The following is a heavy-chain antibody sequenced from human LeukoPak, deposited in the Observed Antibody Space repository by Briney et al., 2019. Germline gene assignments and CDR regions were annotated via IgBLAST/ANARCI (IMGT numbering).Heavy chain of an antibody. V-gene: IGHV4-34*01. CDR1: GGSFSNFY. D-gene: IGHD3-16*01. J-gene: IGHJ1*01. Sequence: SETLSLTCAVYGGSFSNFYWTWIRQPTGKGLEWIGEINSSGGINYNPSLKSRVTMSIAASRNQFSLRLTSVTAADTAVYYCVRGGGGPRLQHWGQGTLVTVSS. CDR3: VRGGGGPRLQH. CDR2: INSSGGI.